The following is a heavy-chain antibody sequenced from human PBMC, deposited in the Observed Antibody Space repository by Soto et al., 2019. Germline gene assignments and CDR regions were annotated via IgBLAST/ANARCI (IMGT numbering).Heavy chain of an antibody. CDR1: GYTFTGNY. CDR3: ARDRRAARSSWQYGMDV. V-gene: IGHV1-2*02. Sequence: GASVKVSCKASGYTFTGNYMHWVRQAPGQGLEWMGWINPNSGGTNYAQKFQGRVTMTRDTSISTAYMELSRLRSDDTAVYYCARDRRAARSSWQYGMDVWGQGTTVTVSS. D-gene: IGHD6-13*01. CDR2: INPNSGGT. J-gene: IGHJ6*02.